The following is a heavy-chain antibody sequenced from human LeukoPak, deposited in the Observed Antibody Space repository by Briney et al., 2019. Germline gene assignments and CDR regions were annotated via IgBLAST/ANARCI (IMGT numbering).Heavy chain of an antibody. CDR3: ARHSTRVGWSGPFDY. CDR2: IYHSGST. V-gene: IGHV4-39*01. CDR1: DDSISSILYY. D-gene: IGHD3-3*01. Sequence: PSETLSLTCTVSDDSISSILYYWGWIRQSPGKGLEWIGSIYHSGSTYYNPSLKSRFTISVDTFKNQFSLKLHSVTAADTALYYCARHSTRVGWSGPFDYWGQGSLVTVSS. J-gene: IGHJ4*02.